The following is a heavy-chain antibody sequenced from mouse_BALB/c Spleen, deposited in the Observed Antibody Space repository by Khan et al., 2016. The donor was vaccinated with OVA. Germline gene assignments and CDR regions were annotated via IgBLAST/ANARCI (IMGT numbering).Heavy chain of an antibody. Sequence: QVQLKQSGPGLVQPSQSLSITCTVSGFSLNNYSVHWVRQSPGKGLEWLGVIWSAGSTDYNAAFISRLTISKDNSRSQVFFKMNSLQPNDTAIYYCARRGYDHGRGALFAYWGQGTLVTVSA. CDR2: IWSAGST. V-gene: IGHV2-2*02. D-gene: IGHD2-4*01. CDR3: ARRGYDHGRGALFAY. CDR1: GFSLNNYS. J-gene: IGHJ3*01.